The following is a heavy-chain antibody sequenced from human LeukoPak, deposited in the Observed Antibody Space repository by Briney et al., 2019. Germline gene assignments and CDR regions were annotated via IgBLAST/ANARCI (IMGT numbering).Heavy chain of an antibody. D-gene: IGHD1-26*01. Sequence: PGGTLRLSCAASGFTFSSYGMSWVRQAPGKGLEWVSAISGSGGSTYYADSVKGRFTISRDNSKNTLYLQMNSLRAEDTAVYYCAKDRSGSYYSDAFDIWGQGTMVTVSS. V-gene: IGHV3-23*01. CDR3: AKDRSGSYYSDAFDI. J-gene: IGHJ3*02. CDR1: GFTFSSYG. CDR2: ISGSGGST.